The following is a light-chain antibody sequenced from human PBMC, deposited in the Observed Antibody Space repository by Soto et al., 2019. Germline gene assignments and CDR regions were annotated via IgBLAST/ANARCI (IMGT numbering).Light chain of an antibody. CDR2: DAS. V-gene: IGKV3-11*01. J-gene: IGKJ2*01. CDR3: QQRSNWPPYT. CDR1: QSVSSY. Sequence: EIVLTQSPGTLSLSPAERATLSCRASQSVSSYLAWYQQKPGQAPRLLIYDASNRATGIPARFSGSGSGTDFTLTISSLEPEDFAVNYCQQRSNWPPYTIGQGTKLEIK.